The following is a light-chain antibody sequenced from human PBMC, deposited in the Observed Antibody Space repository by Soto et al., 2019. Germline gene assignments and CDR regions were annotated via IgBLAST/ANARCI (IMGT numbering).Light chain of an antibody. CDR1: QSISHF. J-gene: IGKJ1*01. CDR2: DAS. CDR3: QQYNSYWT. V-gene: IGKV1-5*01. Sequence: DIQMTQSPSTLSASVGDRVTITCRASQSISHFLAWYQQKPGKAPKLLIYDASSLESGVPSRFSGSGSGTEFTLTISSLQPDDFATYYCQQYNSYWTFGQGTKVDI.